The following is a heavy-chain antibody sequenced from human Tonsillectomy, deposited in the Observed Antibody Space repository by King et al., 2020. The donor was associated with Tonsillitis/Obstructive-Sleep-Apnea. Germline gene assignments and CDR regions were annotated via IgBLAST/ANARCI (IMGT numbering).Heavy chain of an antibody. V-gene: IGHV5-51*03. J-gene: IGHJ3*02. D-gene: IGHD1-14*01. CDR2: IYPGDSDN. CDR1: GYSFTSYW. CDR3: ATPRHAPDAFDI. Sequence: QLVQSGAEVKKPGGSLKISCKGSGYSFTSYWIGWVRQMPGKGLEWMGIIYPGDSDNRYSQSFQGQFTISADKSNNTAYLQWSSLKASDTAMYYCATPRHAPDAFDIWGQGKTCTVSS.